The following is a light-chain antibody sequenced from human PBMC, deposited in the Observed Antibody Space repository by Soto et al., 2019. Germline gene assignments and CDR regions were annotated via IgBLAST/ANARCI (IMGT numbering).Light chain of an antibody. J-gene: IGKJ3*01. CDR1: QSVSSSY. CDR2: GAS. Sequence: EIVLTQSPGTLSLSPGERATLSCRASQSVSSSYLAWYQQKPGQAPRLLIYGASSRATGIPDRCSGSGSGTDFTLISSRLEPEDFSVYYCQQYGIAPGGTFGPGTKVDIK. V-gene: IGKV3-20*01. CDR3: QQYGIAPGGT.